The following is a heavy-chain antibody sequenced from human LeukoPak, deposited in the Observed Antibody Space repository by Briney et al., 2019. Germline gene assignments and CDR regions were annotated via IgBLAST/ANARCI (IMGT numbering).Heavy chain of an antibody. CDR1: GFTFSTYS. CDR2: ITSSSTYI. CDR3: ARDLYSGSYYFDY. Sequence: GGSLRLSCAASGFTFSTYSMNWVRQAPAKGLEWVSSITSSSTYIYYADSVKGRFTISRDNAKNSLYLQMNSLRAEDTAVYYCARDLYSGSYYFDYWGQGTLVTVSS. D-gene: IGHD1-26*01. J-gene: IGHJ4*02. V-gene: IGHV3-21*01.